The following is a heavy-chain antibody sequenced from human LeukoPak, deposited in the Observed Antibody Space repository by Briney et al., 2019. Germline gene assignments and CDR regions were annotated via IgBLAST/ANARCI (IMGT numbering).Heavy chain of an antibody. CDR2: INPNSGGT. CDR1: GYTFTGYY. CDR3: ARAKSDQLLYRFDY. J-gene: IGHJ4*02. V-gene: IGHV1-2*02. D-gene: IGHD2-2*02. Sequence: ASVKVSCKASGYTFTGYYMHWVRQAPGQGLEWMGWINPNSGGTNYAQKFQGRVTMTRDTSISTAYMELSRLRSDDTAVYYCARAKSDQLLYRFDYWSQGTLVTVSS.